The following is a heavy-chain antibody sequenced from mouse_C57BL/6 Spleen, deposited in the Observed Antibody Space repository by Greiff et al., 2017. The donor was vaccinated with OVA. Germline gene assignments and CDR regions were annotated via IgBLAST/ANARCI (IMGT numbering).Heavy chain of an antibody. CDR3: ARNYYGYYYAMDY. J-gene: IGHJ4*01. Sequence: VMLVESGPGLVQPSQSLSITCTVSGFSLTSYGVHWVRQSPGKGLEWLGVIWSGGSTDYNAAFISRLSISKDNSKSQVFFKMNSLQADDTAIYYCARNYYGYYYAMDYWGQGTSVTVSS. V-gene: IGHV2-2*01. D-gene: IGHD2-1*01. CDR1: GFSLTSYG. CDR2: IWSGGST.